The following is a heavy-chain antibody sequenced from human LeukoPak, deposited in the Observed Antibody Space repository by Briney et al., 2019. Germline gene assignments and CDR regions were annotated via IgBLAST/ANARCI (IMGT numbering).Heavy chain of an antibody. CDR3: ARRGTYYYDSSGYYYV. V-gene: IGHV4-39*01. Sequence: SETLSLTCTVSGGSISSSSYYWGWIRQPPGKGLEWIGSIYYSGSTYYNPSLKSRVTISVDTSKNQFSLKLSSVTAADTAVYYCARRGTYYYDSSGYYYVWGQGTLVTVSS. J-gene: IGHJ4*02. CDR2: IYYSGST. CDR1: GGSISSSSYY. D-gene: IGHD3-22*01.